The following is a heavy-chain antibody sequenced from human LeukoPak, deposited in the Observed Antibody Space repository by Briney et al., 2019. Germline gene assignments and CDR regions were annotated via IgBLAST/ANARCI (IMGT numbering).Heavy chain of an antibody. CDR1: GFTFSSYR. V-gene: IGHV3-21*01. Sequence: GGSLRLSCAASGFTFSSYRMSWVRQAPGKGLGWVSCITSSSSYIFYADSVKGRFTISRDNAKNSLYLQMNSLRAEDTAVYYCARDWGAGDGYNPFDYWGQGTLVTVSS. CDR3: ARDWGAGDGYNPFDY. J-gene: IGHJ4*02. D-gene: IGHD5-24*01. CDR2: ITSSSSYI.